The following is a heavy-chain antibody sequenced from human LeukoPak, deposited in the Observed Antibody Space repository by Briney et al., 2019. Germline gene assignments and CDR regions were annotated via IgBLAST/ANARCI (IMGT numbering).Heavy chain of an antibody. CDR2: INDSGRI. D-gene: IGHD1-7*01. J-gene: IGHJ6*03. CDR3: ARRWNYGRNYYIDV. V-gene: IGHV4-34*01. Sequence: SETLSLTCAVYGGSFSNYYWSWIRQPPGKGLEWIGEINDSGRINYNPSLLSRVTVSVDPSKNQFSLSLTSVTATDTAVYYCARRWNYGRNYYIDVWAKGATVSVSS. CDR1: GGSFSNYY.